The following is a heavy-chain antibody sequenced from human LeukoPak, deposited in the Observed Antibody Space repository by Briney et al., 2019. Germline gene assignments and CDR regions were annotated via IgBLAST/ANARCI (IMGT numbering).Heavy chain of an antibody. V-gene: IGHV3-21*01. CDR2: ISSSSSYI. Sequence: GGSLRLSCAASGFTFSSYSMNWVRQAPGKGLEWVSSISSSSSYIYYADSVKGRFTISRDNAKNSLYLQMNSLRAEDTAVYYCAREDVVVAATLYYYYGMDVWGQGTTVTVSS. J-gene: IGHJ6*02. CDR3: AREDVVVAATLYYYYGMDV. CDR1: GFTFSSYS. D-gene: IGHD2-15*01.